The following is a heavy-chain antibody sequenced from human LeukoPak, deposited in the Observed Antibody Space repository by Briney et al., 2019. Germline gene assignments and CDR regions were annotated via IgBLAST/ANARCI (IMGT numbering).Heavy chain of an antibody. V-gene: IGHV3-7*01. J-gene: IGHJ4*02. D-gene: IGHD3-22*01. CDR2: IKQDGGET. Sequence: GGSLRLSCAASGFTFSDYWMNWVRQAPGKGLEWVANIKQDGGETYYVDSVKGRFTISRDNSKNTLYLQMNSLRGDDTAIYYCARDPRGPTGYDHSGRDTFDYWGQGTLVTVSS. CDR3: ARDPRGPTGYDHSGRDTFDY. CDR1: GFTFSDYW.